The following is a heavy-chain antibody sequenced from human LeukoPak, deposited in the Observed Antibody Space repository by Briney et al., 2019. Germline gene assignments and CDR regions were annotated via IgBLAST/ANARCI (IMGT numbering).Heavy chain of an antibody. CDR2: IYPGDSDT. D-gene: IGHD4-11*01. CDR3: ARRSNYVDDY. J-gene: IGHJ4*02. V-gene: IGHV5-51*01. Sequence: GESLKISCKGSGYSFTNYWIVWVRQMPGKGLEWMGIIYPGDSDTRYSPSFQGQVTISADKSISTAYLQWSNLKASDTAMYYCARRSNYVDDYWGQGTLVTVSS. CDR1: GYSFTNYW.